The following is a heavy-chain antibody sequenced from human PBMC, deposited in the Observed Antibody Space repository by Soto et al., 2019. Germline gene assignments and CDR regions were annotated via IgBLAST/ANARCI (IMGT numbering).Heavy chain of an antibody. D-gene: IGHD3-3*01. CDR3: AREMGDDFWSGYYIGAFDI. V-gene: IGHV1-18*01. Sequence: ASVKVSCKASGYTFTSYGISWVRQAPGQGLEWMGWISAYNGNTNYAQKLQGRVTMTTDTSTSTAYMELRSLRSDDTAVYYCAREMGDDFWSGYYIGAFDIWGQGTMVTVSS. J-gene: IGHJ3*02. CDR2: ISAYNGNT. CDR1: GYTFTSYG.